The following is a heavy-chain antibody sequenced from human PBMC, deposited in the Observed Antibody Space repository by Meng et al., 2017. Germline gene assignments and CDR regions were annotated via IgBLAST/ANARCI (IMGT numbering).Heavy chain of an antibody. J-gene: IGHJ4*02. CDR1: GGSFSGYY. Sequence: SETLSLTCAVYGGSFSGYYLSWIRQPPGKGLEWIGEINHSGSTNYNPSLKSRVTISVDTSKNQFSLKLSSVTAADTAVYYCAGRRRFTAAERSTEIDYWGQGTLVTVSS. D-gene: IGHD6-13*01. V-gene: IGHV4-34*01. CDR3: AGRRRFTAAERSTEIDY. CDR2: INHSGST.